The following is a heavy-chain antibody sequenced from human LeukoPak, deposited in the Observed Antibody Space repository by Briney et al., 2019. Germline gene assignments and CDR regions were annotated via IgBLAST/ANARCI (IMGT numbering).Heavy chain of an antibody. J-gene: IGHJ4*02. Sequence: SQTLSLTCTVSGGSISSGDYYWSWIRQPPGKGLEWIGYIYYSGSTYYNPSLKSRVTISVDTSKNQFSLKLSSVTAADTAVYYCARVRSSLGEWFDYWGQGTLVTVSS. D-gene: IGHD3-16*01. CDR2: IYYSGST. V-gene: IGHV4-30-4*01. CDR1: GGSISSGDYY. CDR3: ARVRSSLGEWFDY.